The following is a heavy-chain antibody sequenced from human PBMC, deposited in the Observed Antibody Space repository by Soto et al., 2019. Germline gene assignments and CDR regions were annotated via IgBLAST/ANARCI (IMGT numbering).Heavy chain of an antibody. V-gene: IGHV3-30-3*01. CDR3: ARGTSSGWYYFDY. J-gene: IGHJ4*02. CDR2: ISYDGSNK. CDR1: GFTFSNYA. D-gene: IGHD6-19*01. Sequence: QVQLVESGGGVVQPGRSLRLSCAASGFTFSNYAIHWVRQAPGKGLEWVAAISYDGSNKYYADSVKGRFTISRDNSKSTLYLPVNSLRADDTAVYYCARGTSSGWYYFDYWGQGTLVTVSS.